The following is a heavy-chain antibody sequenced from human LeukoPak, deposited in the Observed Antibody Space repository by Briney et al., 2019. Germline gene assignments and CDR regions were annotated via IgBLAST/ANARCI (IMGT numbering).Heavy chain of an antibody. J-gene: IGHJ4*02. CDR2: ISSSSSYI. Sequence: GGSLRLSCAASGFTFSSYSMNWVRQAPGKGLEWVSSISSSSSYIYYADSVKGRFTISRDNAKNSLYLQMNSLRAEDTAVYYCARDSYPSSRTCPSGGSCYTEDFDYWGQGTLVTVSS. CDR1: GFTFSSYS. V-gene: IGHV3-21*01. D-gene: IGHD2-15*01. CDR3: ARDSYPSSRTCPSGGSCYTEDFDY.